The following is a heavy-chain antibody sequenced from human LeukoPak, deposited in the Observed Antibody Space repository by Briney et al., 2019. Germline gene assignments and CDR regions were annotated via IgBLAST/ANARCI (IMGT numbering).Heavy chain of an antibody. CDR2: IYYSGST. D-gene: IGHD1-26*01. Sequence: PSETLSLTCTASGGSISSYYWSWIRQPPGKGLEWIGYIYYSGSTNYNPSLKSRVTITVDTSNNQFSLKLSSVTAADTAVYYCARERVGATTGFDYWGQGTLVTVSS. J-gene: IGHJ4*02. CDR3: ARERVGATTGFDY. CDR1: GGSISSYY. V-gene: IGHV4-59*01.